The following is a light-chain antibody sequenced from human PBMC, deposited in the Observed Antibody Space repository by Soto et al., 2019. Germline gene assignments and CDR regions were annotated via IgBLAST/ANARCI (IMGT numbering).Light chain of an antibody. CDR1: QSVSSN. CDR3: QQYNNWPRWT. Sequence: EIVLTQSPATLSLSPGERATLSCRASQSVSSNLAWYQQKPGQAPRLLIYGASTRATGIPARFSGSGSGTEFTLTISSLQSEDFAAYYCQQYNNWPRWTFGQGTKVDI. J-gene: IGKJ1*01. V-gene: IGKV3-15*01. CDR2: GAS.